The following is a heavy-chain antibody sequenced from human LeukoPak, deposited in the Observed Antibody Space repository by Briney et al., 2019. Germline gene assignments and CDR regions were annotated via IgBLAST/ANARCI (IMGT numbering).Heavy chain of an antibody. J-gene: IGHJ4*02. CDR1: GGSFSGYY. CDR2: IDHAGTT. V-gene: IGHV4-34*01. D-gene: IGHD5-24*01. Sequence: SQTLSLTCAVYGGSFSGYYWSWLRQPPGKGLEWIGTIDHAGTTSYNMSLKSRVTISVDTPNNQCSLRLYSGGAEDTAVYYWARRRDGYNRLDYWGEGALVSVSS. CDR3: ARRRDGYNRLDY.